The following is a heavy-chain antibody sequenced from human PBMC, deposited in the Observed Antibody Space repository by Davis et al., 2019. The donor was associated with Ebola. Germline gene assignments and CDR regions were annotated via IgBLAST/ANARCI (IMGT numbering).Heavy chain of an antibody. Sequence: AASVKVFCKASGYTFTNYAMNWVRQAPGQGLEWMGWINTDSGNPTYAQGFTGRFVFSLDTPVSTTYLQISSLKAEDTAVYFCARSGMTQDAFNVWGQGTMVTVSS. CDR2: INTDSGNP. CDR3: ARSGMTQDAFNV. CDR1: GYTFTNYA. J-gene: IGHJ3*01. D-gene: IGHD2-15*01. V-gene: IGHV7-4-1*02.